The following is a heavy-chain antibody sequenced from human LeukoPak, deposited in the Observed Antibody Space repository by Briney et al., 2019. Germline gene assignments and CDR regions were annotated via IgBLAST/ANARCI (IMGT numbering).Heavy chain of an antibody. CDR3: ARESFGGSPLVH. J-gene: IGHJ4*02. Sequence: ASVKVSCKASGYTFTGYYMHWVRQAPGQGLEWMGWIYPNSGGTNYAQKFQGRVTMTRDTSISTAYMELSRLRSDDTAVYYCARESFGGSPLVHWGQGTLVTVSS. D-gene: IGHD2-15*01. CDR1: GYTFTGYY. V-gene: IGHV1-2*02. CDR2: IYPNSGGT.